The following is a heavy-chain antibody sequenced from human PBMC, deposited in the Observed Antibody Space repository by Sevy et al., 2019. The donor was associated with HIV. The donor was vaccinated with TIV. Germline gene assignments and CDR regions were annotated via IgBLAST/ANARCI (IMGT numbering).Heavy chain of an antibody. CDR2: ISSSGSTI. CDR3: ARGLGYCSSTSCYRWTAYYYGMDV. Sequence: GGSLRLSCAASGFTFSDYYMSWIRQAPGKGLEWVSYISSSGSTIYYADSVKGRFTISRDNAKNSLYLQMNSLRAEDTAVYYCARGLGYCSSTSCYRWTAYYYGMDVWGQGTTVTVSS. CDR1: GFTFSDYY. V-gene: IGHV3-11*01. J-gene: IGHJ6*02. D-gene: IGHD2-2*02.